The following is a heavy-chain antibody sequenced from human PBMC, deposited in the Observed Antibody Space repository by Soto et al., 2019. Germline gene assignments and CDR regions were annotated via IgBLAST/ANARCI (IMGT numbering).Heavy chain of an antibody. CDR1: GGTFSSYA. D-gene: IGHD3-22*01. J-gene: IGHJ4*02. CDR3: ARAGDHYYDSSGYYYVPYYFDY. V-gene: IGHV1-69*06. Sequence: SVKVSCKASGGTFSSYAISWVRQAPGQGLEWMGGIIPIFGTANYAQKFQGRVTITADKSTSTAYMELSSLRSEDTAVYYCARAGDHYYDSSGYYYVPYYFDYWGREPWSPSPQ. CDR2: IIPIFGTA.